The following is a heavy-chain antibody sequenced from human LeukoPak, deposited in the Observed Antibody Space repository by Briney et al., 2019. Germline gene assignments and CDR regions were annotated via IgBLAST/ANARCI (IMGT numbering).Heavy chain of an antibody. Sequence: GGSLRLSCAASGFTFSSYWMSWVRQAPGKGLEWVANIKQDGSEKYYVDSVKGRFTISRDNAKNSLYLQMNSLRAEDTAVYYCARDTSSSGRYPSGAFDIWGQGTMVTVSS. D-gene: IGHD6-19*01. J-gene: IGHJ3*02. CDR1: GFTFSSYW. CDR2: IKQDGSEK. CDR3: ARDTSSSGRYPSGAFDI. V-gene: IGHV3-7*01.